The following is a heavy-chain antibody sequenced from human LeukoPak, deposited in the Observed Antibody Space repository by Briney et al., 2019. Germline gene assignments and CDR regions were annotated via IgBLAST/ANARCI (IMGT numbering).Heavy chain of an antibody. Sequence: GGSLRLSRVASGFIFSNYNMNWVRQAPGKGLEWVAYISSSSPTIYYADSVKGRFTISRDNAKNSLYLQMNSLRAEDTAIYYCTRIHGGYPFDYWGQGTLVTVSS. CDR3: TRIHGGYPFDY. V-gene: IGHV3-48*01. J-gene: IGHJ4*02. CDR2: ISSSSPTI. CDR1: GFIFSNYN. D-gene: IGHD2-15*01.